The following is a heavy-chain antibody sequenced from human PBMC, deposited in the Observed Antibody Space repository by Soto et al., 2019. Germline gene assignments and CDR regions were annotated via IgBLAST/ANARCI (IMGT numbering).Heavy chain of an antibody. CDR1: VYSFTSYW. J-gene: IGHJ6*02. Sequence: XESLKICCKCSVYSFTSYWISWVGQIPGKGLEWMGRIDPSDYYTNYSPSFQGHVTISADKSISTAYLQWSSLKASDTAMYYCARPARHSSYYYGMDVWGQGTTVTVSS. CDR2: IDPSDYYT. V-gene: IGHV5-10-1*01. CDR3: ARPARHSSYYYGMDV. D-gene: IGHD6-6*01.